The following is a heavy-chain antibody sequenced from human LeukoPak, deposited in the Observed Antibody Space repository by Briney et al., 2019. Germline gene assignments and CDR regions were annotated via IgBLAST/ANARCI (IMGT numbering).Heavy chain of an antibody. Sequence: ASVNVSCKASGYTFTTYYMHWVRQAPGQGLEWVGIINPSAGSTSYAPRLQGRVTVTRDTSTATVYMELSSLRSEDTAVYYCARNYDTVGYTPAFWGQGTLVTVSS. CDR1: GYTFTTYY. CDR2: INPSAGST. V-gene: IGHV1-46*01. D-gene: IGHD3-22*01. J-gene: IGHJ4*02. CDR3: ARNYDTVGYTPAF.